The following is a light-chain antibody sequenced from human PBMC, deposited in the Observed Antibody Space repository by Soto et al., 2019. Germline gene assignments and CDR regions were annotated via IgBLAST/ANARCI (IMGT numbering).Light chain of an antibody. Sequence: EIMLTQSEPTRSLSAGGGDLLCCRASQSVTSNLAWYQQKPGQPPRLLIYDASNRATGIPARFSVSGSGTDFTLAIRCLEPEDFAVYYCQRRSKWATTFGQGTKVDI. CDR3: QRRSKWATT. CDR1: QSVTSN. J-gene: IGKJ1*01. V-gene: IGKV3-11*01. CDR2: DAS.